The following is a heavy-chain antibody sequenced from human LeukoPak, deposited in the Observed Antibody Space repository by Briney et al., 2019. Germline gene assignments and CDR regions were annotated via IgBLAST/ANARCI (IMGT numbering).Heavy chain of an antibody. CDR1: GGSISSYY. V-gene: IGHV4-59*01. D-gene: IGHD3-9*01. CDR3: ARDARYFDWLLPPPDAFDI. Sequence: SETLSLTCTVSGGSISSYYWSWIRQPPGKGLEWIGYIYYSGSTNYNPSLKSRVTISVDTSKNQFSLKLSSVTAADTAVYYCARDARYFDWLLPPPDAFDIWGQGTMVTVSS. J-gene: IGHJ3*02. CDR2: IYYSGST.